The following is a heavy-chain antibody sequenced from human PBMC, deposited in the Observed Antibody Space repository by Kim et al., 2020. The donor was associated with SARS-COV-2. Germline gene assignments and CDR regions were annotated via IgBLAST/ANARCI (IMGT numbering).Heavy chain of an antibody. J-gene: IGHJ6*02. V-gene: IGHV3-53*01. CDR2: IYGGGST. D-gene: IGHD5-18*01. CDR1: GFTVDSNY. CDR3: ARDLNGYRYGDNYYYAMDV. Sequence: GGSLRLSCAASGFTVDSNYMSWVRQAPGKGLEWVSVIYGGGSTYYADSVKGRFTISRDNSKNTLFLQMNSLRAEDTAVYYCARDLNGYRYGDNYYYAMDVWGQGTTVTVSS.